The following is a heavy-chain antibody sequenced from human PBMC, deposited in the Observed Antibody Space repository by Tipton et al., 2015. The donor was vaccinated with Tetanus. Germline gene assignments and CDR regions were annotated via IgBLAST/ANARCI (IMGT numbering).Heavy chain of an antibody. CDR2: IYYTGNT. D-gene: IGHD1-26*01. CDR3: ARRGGGSTFDH. Sequence: TLSLTCAVYGGSLSRYYWTWIRQQPGKGPEWIGYIYYTGNTYYNPSLKSRLTISLDTSKNQFSLRLSSLSAADTAVYFCARRGGGSTFDHWGQGTLVTVSS. J-gene: IGHJ4*02. CDR1: GGSLSRYY. V-gene: IGHV4-31*11.